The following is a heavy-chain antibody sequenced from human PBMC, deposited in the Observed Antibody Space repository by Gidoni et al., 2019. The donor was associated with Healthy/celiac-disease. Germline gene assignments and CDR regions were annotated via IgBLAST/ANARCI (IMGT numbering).Heavy chain of an antibody. CDR1: GFTFRSYA. V-gene: IGHV3-23*01. J-gene: IGHJ4*02. Sequence: EVQLLESGGGLVQPGGSLGISCAASGFTFRSYAMSWVRQAPGKGLEWCSSMSGSGGSTYYADSVKGRFTISRDNSKNTRYLQMNSLRAEDTAVYYCAKDLSAVAAQTFDYWGQGTLVTVSS. D-gene: IGHD6-19*01. CDR3: AKDLSAVAAQTFDY. CDR2: MSGSGGST.